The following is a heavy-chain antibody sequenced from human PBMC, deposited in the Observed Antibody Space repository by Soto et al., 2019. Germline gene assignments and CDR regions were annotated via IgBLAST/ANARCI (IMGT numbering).Heavy chain of an antibody. CDR3: ATAKFYYDSSGHTFES. CDR2: ISYDGSNE. V-gene: IGHV3-30-3*01. CDR1: GLTFSSYV. J-gene: IGHJ4*01. D-gene: IGHD3-22*01. Sequence: QVRLVESGGGVVQPGRSLRLSCAASGLTFSSYVMHWVRQAPGKGLEWVAVISYDGSNEHYADSVKGRFSISRDNSKNTLSLQMSTLRAEDTAVYYCATAKFYYDSSGHTFESWGQGALVTVSS.